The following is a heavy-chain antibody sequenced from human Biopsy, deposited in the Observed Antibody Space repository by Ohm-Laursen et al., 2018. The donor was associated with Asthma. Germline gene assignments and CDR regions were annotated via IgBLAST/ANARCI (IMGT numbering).Heavy chain of an antibody. J-gene: IGHJ3*02. CDR3: ARAYGGSFFSGSFDI. Sequence: SLRLSCSASGFTFGDYWMSWVRQVPGKGLEWVANIKHDGSEKNHVDSLKSRFTISRDNAKNSLYLQMNSLRAEDTAVYYCARAYGGSFFSGSFDIWGQGTMVTVSS. CDR1: GFTFGDYW. V-gene: IGHV3-7*03. CDR2: IKHDGSEK. D-gene: IGHD4-23*01.